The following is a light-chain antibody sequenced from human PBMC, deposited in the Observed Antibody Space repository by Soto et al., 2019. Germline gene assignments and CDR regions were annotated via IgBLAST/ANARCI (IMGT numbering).Light chain of an antibody. CDR2: GAS. Sequence: EIVMTQSPATLSVSPGEGATLSCRASQSVTDNFAWYLQKPGQAPRLLIYGASTRATGDPARFSGSGSGTELTLTSSSLQSEEFAVYYCQQYSHWPLTCGGGTKVEIK. CDR1: QSVTDN. V-gene: IGKV3-15*01. J-gene: IGKJ4*01. CDR3: QQYSHWPLT.